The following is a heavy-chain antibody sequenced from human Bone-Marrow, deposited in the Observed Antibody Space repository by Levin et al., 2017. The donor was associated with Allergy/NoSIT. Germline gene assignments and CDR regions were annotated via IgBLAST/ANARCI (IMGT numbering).Heavy chain of an antibody. CDR3: ARALQSTVYSSSWYFDN. Sequence: GESLKISCKASGYTFTTYVITWVRQAPGQGLEWMGWISAYSGNTSYAQKLQGRVTMTTDTSTTTASMELRSLRSDDTAVYYCARALQSTVYSSSWYFDNWGQGTLVTVSS. CDR1: GYTFTTYV. V-gene: IGHV1-18*01. CDR2: ISAYSGNT. D-gene: IGHD6-13*01. J-gene: IGHJ4*02.